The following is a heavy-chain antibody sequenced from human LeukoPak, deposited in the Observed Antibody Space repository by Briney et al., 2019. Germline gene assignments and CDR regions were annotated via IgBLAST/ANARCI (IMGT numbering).Heavy chain of an antibody. J-gene: IGHJ4*02. V-gene: IGHV3-21*01. Sequence: GGSLRLSCAASGFTFSSYSMNWVRQAPGKGLEWVSSISSSSSYVYYADSVKGRFTISRDNAKNSLYLQMNSLRAEDTAVYYCAREVVGANEVWGQGTLVTVSS. CDR3: AREVVGANEV. D-gene: IGHD1-26*01. CDR2: ISSSSSYV. CDR1: GFTFSSYS.